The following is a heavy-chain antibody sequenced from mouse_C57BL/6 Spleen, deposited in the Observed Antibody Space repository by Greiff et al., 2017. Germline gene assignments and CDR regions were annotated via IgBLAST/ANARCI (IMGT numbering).Heavy chain of an antibody. Sequence: QVQLQQPGAELVKPGASVKLSCKASGYTFTSYWMHWVKQRPGQGLEWIGMIHPNSGSTNYNEKFKSKATLTVDKSSSTAYMQLSSLTSEDSAVYYCARSTEGAQGDYWGQGTTLTVAS. J-gene: IGHJ2*01. V-gene: IGHV1-64*01. D-gene: IGHD3-2*02. CDR3: ARSTEGAQGDY. CDR2: IHPNSGST. CDR1: GYTFTSYW.